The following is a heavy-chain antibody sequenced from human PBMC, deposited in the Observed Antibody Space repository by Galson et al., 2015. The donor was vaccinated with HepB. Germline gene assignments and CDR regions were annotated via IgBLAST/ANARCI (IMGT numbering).Heavy chain of an antibody. CDR1: GFTFSSYA. CDR2: ISYDGSNK. D-gene: IGHD6-19*01. J-gene: IGHJ4*02. CDR3: ARDHIAVAVPWFDY. V-gene: IGHV3-30-3*01. Sequence: SLRLSCAASGFTFSSYAMHWVRQAPGKGLEWVAVISYDGSNKYYADSVKSRFTISRDNSKNTLYLQMNSLRAEDTAVYYCARDHIAVAVPWFDYWGQGTLVTVSS.